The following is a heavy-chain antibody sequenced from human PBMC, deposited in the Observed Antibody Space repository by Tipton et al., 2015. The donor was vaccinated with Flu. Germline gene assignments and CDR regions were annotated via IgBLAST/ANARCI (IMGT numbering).Heavy chain of an antibody. J-gene: IGHJ5*01. Sequence: TLSLTCTVSGGPISSSSHYWGWIRQSPGRDLEWVGSIYYTGYPYHNPSLRSRLAMSVDTSKNQFSSRLTSMTAADTAIYYCAKVMFGWVESWAQGIPVTVSS. CDR3: AKVMFGWVES. CDR2: IYYTGYP. D-gene: IGHD3-10*02. V-gene: IGHV4-39*07. CDR1: GGPISSSSHY.